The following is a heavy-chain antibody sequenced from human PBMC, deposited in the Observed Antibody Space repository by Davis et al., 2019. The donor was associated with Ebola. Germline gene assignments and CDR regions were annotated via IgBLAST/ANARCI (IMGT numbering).Heavy chain of an antibody. V-gene: IGHV4-59*01. Sequence: SETLSLTCTVSGGSISSYYWSWIRQPPGKGLEWIGYIYYSGSTNYNPSLKSRVTISVDTSKNQFSLKLSSVTAADTAVYYCARVEMATIRGVYFDYWGQGTLVTVSS. D-gene: IGHD5-24*01. CDR2: IYYSGST. J-gene: IGHJ4*02. CDR1: GGSISSYY. CDR3: ARVEMATIRGVYFDY.